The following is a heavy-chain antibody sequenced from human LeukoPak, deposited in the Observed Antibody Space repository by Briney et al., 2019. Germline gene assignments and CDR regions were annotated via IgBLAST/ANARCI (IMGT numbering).Heavy chain of an antibody. CDR1: GFTFSRYW. CDR2: IKQDGSEK. D-gene: IGHD4-17*01. V-gene: IGHV3-7*01. CDR3: AREEYGDHLW. Sequence: GGSLRLSCAASGFTFSRYWMSWVRQDPGKGLEWVANIKQDGSEKYYVDSVKGRFTIPRDNAKNSLYLQMNNLRAEDTAVYYCAREEYGDHLWWGQGTLVTVSS. J-gene: IGHJ4*02.